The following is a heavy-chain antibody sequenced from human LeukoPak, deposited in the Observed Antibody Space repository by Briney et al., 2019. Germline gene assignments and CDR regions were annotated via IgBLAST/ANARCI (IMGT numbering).Heavy chain of an antibody. CDR3: AKDRVYCSSTSCYDGSYYYYYGMDV. D-gene: IGHD2-2*01. CDR1: GFTFSSCG. Sequence: GGSLRLSCAASGFTFSSCGMHWVRQAPGKGLEWVAVISYDGSNKYYADSVKGRSTISRDNSKNTLYLQMNSLRAEDTAVYYCAKDRVYCSSTSCYDGSYYYYYGMDVWGKGTTVTVSS. V-gene: IGHV3-30*18. CDR2: ISYDGSNK. J-gene: IGHJ6*04.